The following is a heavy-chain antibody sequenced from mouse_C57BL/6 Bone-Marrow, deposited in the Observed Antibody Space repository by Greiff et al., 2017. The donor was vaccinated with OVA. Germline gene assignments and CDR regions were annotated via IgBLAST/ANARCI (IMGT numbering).Heavy chain of an antibody. J-gene: IGHJ4*01. CDR2: IDPSASYT. V-gene: IGHV1-69*01. Sequence: QVQLQQPGAELVMPGASVKLSCKASGYTFTSYWMHWVKQRPGQGLEWIGEIDPSASYTNYNQKFKGKSTLTVDKSSSTAYMQLSSLTSEDSAVYYSARETHYYGSTDYAMDYWGRGTSVTVTS. D-gene: IGHD1-1*01. CDR3: ARETHYYGSTDYAMDY. CDR1: GYTFTSYW.